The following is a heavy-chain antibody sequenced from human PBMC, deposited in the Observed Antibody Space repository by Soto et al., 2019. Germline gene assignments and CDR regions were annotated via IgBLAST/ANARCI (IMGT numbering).Heavy chain of an antibody. J-gene: IGHJ5*02. V-gene: IGHV3-7*04. Sequence: EVQLVESGGGLVQPGGSLRLSCAASGFTFSRYWMSWVRQAPGKGLEWVANIKQDGSEKYYVDSVKGRFTISRDNAKNSLYLQMNSLRAEDTAVYYCARGAAGTGWFDPWGQGTLVTVSS. CDR2: IKQDGSEK. CDR1: GFTFSRYW. CDR3: ARGAAGTGWFDP. D-gene: IGHD6-19*01.